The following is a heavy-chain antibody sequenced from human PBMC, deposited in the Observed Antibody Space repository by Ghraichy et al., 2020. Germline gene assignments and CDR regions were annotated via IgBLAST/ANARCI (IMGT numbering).Heavy chain of an antibody. J-gene: IGHJ4*02. Sequence: ASVKVSCKASGYTFTSYGISWVRQAPGQGLEWVGWISGYTGDTQYAQKFQGRVTMTTDTSTSTAYMELRSLISDDTAGYYCARDGTGSWYIYWGQGTLVTVSS. D-gene: IGHD6-13*01. CDR3: ARDGTGSWYIY. CDR1: GYTFTSYG. V-gene: IGHV1-18*04. CDR2: ISGYTGDT.